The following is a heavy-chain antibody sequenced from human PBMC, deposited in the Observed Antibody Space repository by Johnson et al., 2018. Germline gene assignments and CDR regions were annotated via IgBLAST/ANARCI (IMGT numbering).Heavy chain of an antibody. J-gene: IGHJ6*02. Sequence: VQLVESGGDLVNPGGSLRLSCSASGFTFNYASMTWVRQAPGKGLEWVARIRSSLDGGARGYAAPVKGRFTILRDDSKNMLFLQMDSLTTEDTAVYYCTTGVTVTENHFYFGMDVWGQGTTFTVSS. CDR2: IRSSLDGGAR. CDR3: TTGVTVTENHFYFGMDV. V-gene: IGHV3-15*01. D-gene: IGHD2-21*02. CDR1: GFTFNYAS.